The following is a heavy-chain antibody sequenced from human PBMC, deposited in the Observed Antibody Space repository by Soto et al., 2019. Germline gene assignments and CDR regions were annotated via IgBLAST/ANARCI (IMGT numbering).Heavy chain of an antibody. D-gene: IGHD3-16*01. CDR1: GDSVSGNSAA. V-gene: IGHV6-1*01. CDR3: ARESPYYESIDSYFDY. Sequence: SQTFSLTCAISGDSVSGNSAAWNWIRQSPSRGLEWLGRTYYRSKWYNDYAVSVKSRITVTPDTSKNQFSLHLNSVTPEDTAVYYCARESPYYESIDSYFDYWGQGALVTVSS. J-gene: IGHJ4*02. CDR2: TYYRSKWYN.